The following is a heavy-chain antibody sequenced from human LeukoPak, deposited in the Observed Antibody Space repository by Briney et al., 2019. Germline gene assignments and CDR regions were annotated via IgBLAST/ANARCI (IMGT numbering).Heavy chain of an antibody. J-gene: IGHJ6*02. CDR3: ARDNLSGYDSPGYYYYGMDV. CDR1: GFTFSSYA. CDR2: ISSNGGST. D-gene: IGHD5-12*01. Sequence: TGGSLRLSCAASGFTFSSYAMHWVRQAPGKGLEYVSAISSNGGSTYYANSVKGRFTISRDNSKNTLYLQMGSLRAEDMAVYYCARDNLSGYDSPGYYYYGMDVWGQGTTVTVSS. V-gene: IGHV3-64*01.